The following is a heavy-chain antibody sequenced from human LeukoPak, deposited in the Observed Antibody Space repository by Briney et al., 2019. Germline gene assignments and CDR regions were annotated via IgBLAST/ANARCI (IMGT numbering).Heavy chain of an antibody. V-gene: IGHV3-21*01. CDR2: ISTSSSYT. D-gene: IGHD3-10*01. Sequence: GGSLRLSCAASGITFSSYTMNWVRQAPGKGLEWVSFISTSSSYTYYADSVKGRFTISRDNARNSLYLQMNSLRAEDTAVYYCARDYGSGSYYNPFDYWGQGTLVTVSS. CDR3: ARDYGSGSYYNPFDY. CDR1: GITFSSYT. J-gene: IGHJ4*02.